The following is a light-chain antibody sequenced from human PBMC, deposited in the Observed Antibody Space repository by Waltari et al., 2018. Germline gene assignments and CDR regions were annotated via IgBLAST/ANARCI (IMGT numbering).Light chain of an antibody. V-gene: IGKV3-20*01. CDR2: GAS. Sequence: EIVLTPPPGTLSLSPGERATLSCRASQSVSSSYLAWYQQNPGQAPRLLIHGASSRATGIPDRFSGSGSGTDFTLTISRLEPEDFAVYYCQQYGRSWNTFGQGTKLEIK. CDR1: QSVSSSY. J-gene: IGKJ2*01. CDR3: QQYGRSWNT.